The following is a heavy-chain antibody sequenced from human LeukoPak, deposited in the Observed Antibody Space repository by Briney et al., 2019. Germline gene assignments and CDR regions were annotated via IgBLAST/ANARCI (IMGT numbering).Heavy chain of an antibody. J-gene: IGHJ4*02. CDR2: IKQDGSEK. CDR1: GFSFSSNW. CDR3: ARDGDGYYY. D-gene: IGHD3-3*01. Sequence: GGSLRLSCAASGFSFSSNWMSWVRQTPAKGLEWVANIKQDGSEKYYVDSVKGRFTISRDNAKNSLYLQMNSLRTADTAMYYCARDGDGYYYWGQGTLVTVSS. V-gene: IGHV3-7*01.